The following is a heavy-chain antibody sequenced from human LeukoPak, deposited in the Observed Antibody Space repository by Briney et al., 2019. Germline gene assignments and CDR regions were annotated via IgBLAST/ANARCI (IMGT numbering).Heavy chain of an antibody. Sequence: GRSLRLSRAASGFTFSSYAMHWVRQAPGKGLEWVAVISYDGSNKYYADSVKGRFTISRDNSKNTLYLQMNSLRAEDTAVYYCARGVAVYWGQGTLVTVSS. V-gene: IGHV3-30*04. J-gene: IGHJ4*02. CDR1: GFTFSSYA. CDR2: ISYDGSNK. D-gene: IGHD6-19*01. CDR3: ARGVAVY.